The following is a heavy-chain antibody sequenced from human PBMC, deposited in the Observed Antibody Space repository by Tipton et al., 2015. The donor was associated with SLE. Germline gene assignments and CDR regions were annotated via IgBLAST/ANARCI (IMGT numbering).Heavy chain of an antibody. D-gene: IGHD3-22*01. Sequence: SGFIFSDYYMSWIRRAPGKGLEWVSYSSSSGNDIKFADSVKGRFTISRDNAKGSLYLQMNSLRDEDTAVYYCARGKWLYAMDVWGKGTTVTVSS. V-gene: IGHV3-11*04. J-gene: IGHJ6*04. CDR2: SSSSGNDI. CDR3: ARGKWLYAMDV. CDR1: GFIFSDYY.